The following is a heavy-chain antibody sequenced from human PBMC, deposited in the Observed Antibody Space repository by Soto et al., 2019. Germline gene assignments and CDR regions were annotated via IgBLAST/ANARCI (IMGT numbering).Heavy chain of an antibody. CDR3: ARGRDSSSSGVSYYYHGMDV. D-gene: IGHD6-6*01. CDR1: GYTFTSYA. Sequence: ASVKVSCKASGYTFTSYAMHWVRQAPGQRLEWMGWINAGSGNTKYSQKFQGRVTITRDTSASTAYMELSSLRSEDTAVYYCARGRDSSSSGVSYYYHGMDVWGQGTTVTVSS. V-gene: IGHV1-3*01. CDR2: INAGSGNT. J-gene: IGHJ6*02.